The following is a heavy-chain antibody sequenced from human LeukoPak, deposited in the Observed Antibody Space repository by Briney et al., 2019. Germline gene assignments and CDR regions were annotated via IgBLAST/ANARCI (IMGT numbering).Heavy chain of an antibody. D-gene: IGHD3-16*01. CDR2: IYYSGST. Sequence: SETLSLTCTVSGGSISSYYWSWIRQPPGKGLEWIGYIYYSGSTNYNPSLKSRVTISVDTSKNQFSLKLSSVTAADTAVYYCARPNRFEYYYGMDVWGQGTTVTVSS. J-gene: IGHJ6*02. CDR3: ARPNRFEYYYGMDV. V-gene: IGHV4-59*08. CDR1: GGSISSYY.